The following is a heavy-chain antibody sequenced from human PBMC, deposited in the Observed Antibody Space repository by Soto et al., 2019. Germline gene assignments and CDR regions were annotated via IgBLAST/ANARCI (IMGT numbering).Heavy chain of an antibody. CDR3: AKDRPYYYDSSGSSFDY. J-gene: IGHJ4*02. Sequence: GGSLRLSCAASGFTFSSYAMSWVRQAPGKGLEWVSAISGSGGSTYYADSVKGRFTISRDNSKNTLYLQMNSPRAEDTAVYCCAKDRPYYYDSSGSSFDYWGQGTLVTVSS. CDR2: ISGSGGST. V-gene: IGHV3-23*01. CDR1: GFTFSSYA. D-gene: IGHD3-22*01.